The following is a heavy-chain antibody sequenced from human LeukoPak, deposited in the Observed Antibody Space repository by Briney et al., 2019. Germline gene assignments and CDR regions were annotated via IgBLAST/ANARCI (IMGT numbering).Heavy chain of an antibody. CDR2: ISWNSGSI. V-gene: IGHV3-9*01. J-gene: IGHJ5*02. D-gene: IGHD3-22*01. CDR3: AKAPGGYYPA. Sequence: PGGSLRLSCAASGFTFDDYAMHWVRQAPGKGLEWVSGISWNSGSIGYADSVKGRFTISRDNAKNSLYLQMNSLRAEDTALYYCAKAPGGYYPAWGQGTLVTVSS. CDR1: GFTFDDYA.